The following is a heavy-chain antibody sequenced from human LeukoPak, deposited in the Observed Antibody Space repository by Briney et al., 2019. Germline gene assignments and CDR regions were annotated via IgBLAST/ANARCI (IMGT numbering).Heavy chain of an antibody. CDR2: ISSTGGTI. V-gene: IGHV3-48*04. Sequence: GRSLRLSCAASGFTFSSNSMNWVRQAPGKGLEWVSYISSTGGTIYYADSMKGRFTISRDNAKNSLYLQMNSLRVEDTAVYYCARQGMVRGVIFFDYWGQGTLVTVSS. CDR3: ARQGMVRGVIFFDY. CDR1: GFTFSSNS. D-gene: IGHD3-10*01. J-gene: IGHJ4*02.